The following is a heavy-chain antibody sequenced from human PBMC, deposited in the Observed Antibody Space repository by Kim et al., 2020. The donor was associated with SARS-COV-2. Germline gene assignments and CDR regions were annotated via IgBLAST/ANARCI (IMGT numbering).Heavy chain of an antibody. D-gene: IGHD3-22*01. V-gene: IGHV5-10-1*01. J-gene: IGHJ6*02. CDR2: IDPSDSYT. CDR3: ARQDRGYYDSSGYYYYYYGMDV. CDR1: GYSFTSYW. Sequence: GESLKISCKGSGYSFTSYWISWVRQMPGKGLEWMGRIDPSDSYTNYSPSFQGHVTISADKSISTAYLQWSSLKASDTAMYYCARQDRGYYDSSGYYYYYYGMDVWGQGTTVTVSS.